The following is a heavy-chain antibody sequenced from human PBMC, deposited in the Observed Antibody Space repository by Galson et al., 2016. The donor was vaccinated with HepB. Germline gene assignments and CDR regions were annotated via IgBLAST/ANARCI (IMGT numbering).Heavy chain of an antibody. CDR3: ARASVIPGARMAFDS. CDR2: IYHTATT. J-gene: IGHJ5*01. V-gene: IGHV4-4*02. CDR1: GASINSSNW. D-gene: IGHD2-2*01. Sequence: ETLSLTCDVSGASINSSNWWTWVRQAPGKGLEWIGEIYHTATTNNNPSLLRRFTMSIDTSSNHFALNLNSVTAGDTAAYYCARASVIPGARMAFDSWGPGILVTSSS.